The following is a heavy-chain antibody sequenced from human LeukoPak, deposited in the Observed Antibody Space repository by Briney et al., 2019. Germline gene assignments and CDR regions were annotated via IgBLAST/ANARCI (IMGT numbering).Heavy chain of an antibody. V-gene: IGHV4-59*01. CDR1: GVSISSYY. J-gene: IGHJ4*02. Sequence: KPSETLSLTCTVSGVSISSYYWSWIRQPPGKGLEWIGYIYYSGSTNYNPSLKSRVTISVDTSKNQFSLKLSSVTAADTAVYYCARMGYGDYPDYWGQGTLVTVSS. D-gene: IGHD4-17*01. CDR2: IYYSGST. CDR3: ARMGYGDYPDY.